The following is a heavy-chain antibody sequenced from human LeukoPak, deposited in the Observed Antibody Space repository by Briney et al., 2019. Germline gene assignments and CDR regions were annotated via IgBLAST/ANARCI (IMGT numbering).Heavy chain of an antibody. Sequence: GGSLRLSCAASGFTFSSYEMNWVRQAPGKGLEWVSSISSSSSYIYYADSVKGRFTISRDNAKNSLYLQMNSLRAEDTAVYYCATQYYYDSSGYTRNDYWGQGTLVTVSS. CDR3: ATQYYYDSSGYTRNDY. J-gene: IGHJ4*02. V-gene: IGHV3-21*01. CDR1: GFTFSSYE. D-gene: IGHD3-22*01. CDR2: ISSSSSYI.